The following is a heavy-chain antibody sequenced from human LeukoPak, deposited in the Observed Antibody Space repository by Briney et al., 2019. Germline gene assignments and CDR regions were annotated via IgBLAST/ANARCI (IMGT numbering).Heavy chain of an antibody. V-gene: IGHV1-2*02. CDR3: ARDHVNYYDSSGYYSKGIDY. CDR2: INPNSGGT. Sequence: ASVKVSCTASGYTFTGYYMHWVRQAPGQGLEWMGWINPNSGGTNYAQKFQGRVTMTRDTSISTAYMELSRLKSDDTAVYYCARDHVNYYDSSGYYSKGIDYWGQGTLVTVSS. CDR1: GYTFTGYY. J-gene: IGHJ4*02. D-gene: IGHD3-22*01.